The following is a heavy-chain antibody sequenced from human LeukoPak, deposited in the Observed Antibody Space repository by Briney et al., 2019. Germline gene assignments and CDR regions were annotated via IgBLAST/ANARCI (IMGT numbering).Heavy chain of an antibody. CDR2: ISGSGAST. CDR1: GFTFSSFA. Sequence: PGGSLRLPCAASGFTFSSFAMTWVRQAPGKGLEWVSAISGSGASTYYADSVKGRFTISRDNSKNTLYLQMNSLRAEDTAVYYCAKGRGSPYYFEYWGQGTLVTVSS. CDR3: AKGRGSPYYFEY. V-gene: IGHV3-23*01. J-gene: IGHJ4*02. D-gene: IGHD1-26*01.